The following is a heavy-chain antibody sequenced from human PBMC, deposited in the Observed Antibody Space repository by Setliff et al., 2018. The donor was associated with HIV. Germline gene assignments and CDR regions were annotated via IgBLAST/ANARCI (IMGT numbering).Heavy chain of an antibody. J-gene: IGHJ6*03. CDR1: GGSISSGNYY. CDR3: ARRSPGGGYYMDV. CDR2: IYTSGST. Sequence: SETLSLTCTVSGGSISSGNYYWSWIRQPAGKGLEWIGRIYTSGSTNYNPSLKSRVTISLDTSKNQFSLNLSSVTAAGTAVYYCARRSPGGGYYMDVWGKGTTVTVSS. D-gene: IGHD3-16*01. V-gene: IGHV4-61*02.